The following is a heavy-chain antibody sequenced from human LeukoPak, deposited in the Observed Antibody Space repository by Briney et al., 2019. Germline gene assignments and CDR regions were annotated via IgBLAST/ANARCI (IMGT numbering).Heavy chain of an antibody. CDR1: GGSISSYY. V-gene: IGHV4-59*01. CDR2: IYYSGST. Sequence: PSETLSLTCTVPGGSISSYYWSWIRQPPGKGLEWIGYIYYSGSTNYNPSLKSRVTISVDTSKNQFSLKLSSVTAADTAVYYCARGASGWYGIESQDYWGQGTLVTVSS. D-gene: IGHD6-19*01. CDR3: ARGASGWYGIESQDY. J-gene: IGHJ4*02.